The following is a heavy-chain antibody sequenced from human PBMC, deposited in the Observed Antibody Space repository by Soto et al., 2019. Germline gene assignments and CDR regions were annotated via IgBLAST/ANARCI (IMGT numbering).Heavy chain of an antibody. CDR2: ISAYNGNT. D-gene: IGHD6-19*01. CDR1: GYTFTSYG. Sequence: QVQLVQSGAEVKKPGASVKVSCKASGYTFTSYGISWVRQAPGQGLEWMGWISAYNGNTNYAQKLQGRVTMTTDTSTSTAYMELRSLGSDDTAVYYCARVMTGYSSGWEIDYWGQGTLVTVSS. CDR3: ARVMTGYSSGWEIDY. J-gene: IGHJ4*02. V-gene: IGHV1-18*04.